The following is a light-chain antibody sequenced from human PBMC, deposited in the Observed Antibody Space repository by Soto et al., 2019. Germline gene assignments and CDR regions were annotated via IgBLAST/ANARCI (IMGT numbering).Light chain of an antibody. CDR2: DAS. CDR1: QDISNY. CDR3: QQYDNLRVMYT. Sequence: DLQMTQSPSSLSASVGDRVTITCQASQDISNYLNWYQQKPGKAPKLLIYDASNLETGVPSRFSGSGSGTDFTFTISSLQPEDIATYYCQQYDNLRVMYTFGQGTKLEIK. V-gene: IGKV1-33*01. J-gene: IGKJ2*01.